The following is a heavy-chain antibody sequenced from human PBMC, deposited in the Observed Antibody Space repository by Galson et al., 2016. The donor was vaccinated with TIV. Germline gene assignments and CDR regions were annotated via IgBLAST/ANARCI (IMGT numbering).Heavy chain of an antibody. CDR1: GGTFNIYA. J-gene: IGHJ4*02. CDR2: ILPMFGAA. Sequence: SVKVSCKASGGTFNIYAISWVRQAPGQGLEWMGGILPMFGAASYAQKFQGRVTITADESTNTVYMELSSLRSDDTAVYYCTSPSGGLTDWHLKFDYWGQGTLVTVSS. D-gene: IGHD3-9*01. V-gene: IGHV1-69*13. CDR3: TSPSGGLTDWHLKFDY.